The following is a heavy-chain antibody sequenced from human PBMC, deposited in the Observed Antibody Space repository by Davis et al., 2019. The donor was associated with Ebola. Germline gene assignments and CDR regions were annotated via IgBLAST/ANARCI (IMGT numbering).Heavy chain of an antibody. CDR3: ARDGDHRGWYQDAFDI. D-gene: IGHD6-19*01. J-gene: IGHJ3*02. CDR2: ISSSSSYI. Sequence: PGGSLRLSCAASGFTFSSYSMNWVRQAPGKGLEWVSSISSSSSYIYYADSVKGRFTISRDNAKNSLYLQMNSLRAEDTAVYYCARDGDHRGWYQDAFDIWGQGTMVTVSS. V-gene: IGHV3-21*01. CDR1: GFTFSSYS.